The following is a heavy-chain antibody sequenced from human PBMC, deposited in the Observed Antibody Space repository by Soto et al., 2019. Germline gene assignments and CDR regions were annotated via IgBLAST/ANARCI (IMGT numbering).Heavy chain of an antibody. CDR2: ISYDGSNK. D-gene: IGHD4-17*01. CDR1: GFTFSSYG. Sequence: QVQLVESGGGVVQPGRSLRLSCAASGFTFSSYGMHWVRQAPGKGLEWVAVISYDGSNKYYADSVKGRFTISRDNSXNXXYLQMNSLRAEDTAVYYCAKDQGDYGDYYYYGMDVWGQGTTVTVSS. J-gene: IGHJ6*02. V-gene: IGHV3-30*18. CDR3: AKDQGDYGDYYYYGMDV.